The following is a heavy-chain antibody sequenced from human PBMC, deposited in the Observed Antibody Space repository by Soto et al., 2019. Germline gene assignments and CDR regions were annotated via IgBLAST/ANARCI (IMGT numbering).Heavy chain of an antibody. Sequence: SVKVSCKASGGTFSSYSISWVRQAPGQGLEWMGGIIPIFGTANYAQKFQGRVTITADESTSTAYMELSSLRSEDTAVYYCAREGRYQLLLDYYYGMDVWGQGTTVTVSS. J-gene: IGHJ6*02. CDR2: IIPIFGTA. CDR1: GGTFSSYS. V-gene: IGHV1-69*13. D-gene: IGHD2-2*01. CDR3: AREGRYQLLLDYYYGMDV.